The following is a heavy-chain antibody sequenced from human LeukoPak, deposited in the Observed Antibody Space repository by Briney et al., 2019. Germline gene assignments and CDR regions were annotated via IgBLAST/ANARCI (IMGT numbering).Heavy chain of an antibody. J-gene: IGHJ6*03. CDR1: GYTFTSYV. CDR3: ARSDTVTMYYYYYYMDV. CDR2: MNPNSGNT. V-gene: IGHV1-8*01. D-gene: IGHD4-17*01. Sequence: ASVKVSCKASGYTFTSYVINWVRQATGQGLEWMGWMNPNSGNTGYAQKFQGRVTMTRNTSISTAYMELSSLRSEDTAVYYCARSDTVTMYYYYYYMDVWGKGTTVTVSS.